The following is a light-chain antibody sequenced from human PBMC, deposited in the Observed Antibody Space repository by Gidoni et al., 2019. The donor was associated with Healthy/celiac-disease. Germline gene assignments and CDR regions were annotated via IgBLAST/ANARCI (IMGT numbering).Light chain of an antibody. CDR1: PGISSY. V-gene: IGKV1-8*01. Sequence: AIRMTQSPSSFSASTGDSVNITCRASPGISSYLAWYQQKPGKATKLLIYAASTLQSGVPSRFSGSRSGTDFTLTISCLQSEDFATYYCQQYYSYPWTFGQGTKVEIK. CDR2: AAS. CDR3: QQYYSYPWT. J-gene: IGKJ1*01.